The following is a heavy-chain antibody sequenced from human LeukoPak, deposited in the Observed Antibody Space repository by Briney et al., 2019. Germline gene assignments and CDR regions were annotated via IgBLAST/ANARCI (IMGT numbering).Heavy chain of an antibody. V-gene: IGHV4-61*02. CDR3: ASIVVVTAISTFDY. J-gene: IGHJ4*02. CDR1: GASITNGSYY. CDR2: IYTSGST. Sequence: SETLSLTCTVSGASITNGSYYWSWIRQPAGKGLEWIGRIYTSGSTNYNPFFKSRVTMAVDTSRNQFSLKLSSVTAADTAVYYCASIVVVTAISTFDYWGQGTLVTVSS. D-gene: IGHD2-21*02.